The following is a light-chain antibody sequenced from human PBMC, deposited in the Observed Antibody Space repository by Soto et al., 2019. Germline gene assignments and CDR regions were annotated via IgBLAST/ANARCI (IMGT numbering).Light chain of an antibody. Sequence: EIVLTQSPATLSLSPGERATLSCRASQSISSNLAWYQQKRGQAPRVLIYDASNRATGIPARFSGSGSGTDFTLTISSLEPEDFAVYYCQQRSNWPPLTFGGGTKVEIK. CDR2: DAS. CDR1: QSISSN. V-gene: IGKV3-11*01. CDR3: QQRSNWPPLT. J-gene: IGKJ4*01.